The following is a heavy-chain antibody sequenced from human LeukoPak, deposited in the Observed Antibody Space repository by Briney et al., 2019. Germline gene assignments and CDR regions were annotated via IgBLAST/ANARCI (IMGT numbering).Heavy chain of an antibody. CDR2: IYYSGST. CDR1: GGSISSSSYY. V-gene: IGHV4-39*07. D-gene: IGHD5-24*01. J-gene: IGHJ4*02. Sequence: PSETLSLTCTVSGGSISSSSYYWGWIRQPPGKGLEWIGSIYYSGSTYYNPSLKSRVTISVDTSKNQYSLKLSSVTAADTAVYYCALWLQQFDYWGQGTLVTVSS. CDR3: ALWLQQFDY.